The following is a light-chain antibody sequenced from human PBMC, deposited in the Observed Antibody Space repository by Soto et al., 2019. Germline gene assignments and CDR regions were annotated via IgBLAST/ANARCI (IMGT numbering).Light chain of an antibody. CDR2: KAS. V-gene: IGKV1-5*03. J-gene: IGKJ2*01. CDR1: QSVSSW. Sequence: DIQMTQSPSTLSASVGDRVTITCRASQSVSSWLAWYQQKPGKVPKLLIYKASSLESGVPLRFSGSGSGTEFTLTITSLQPDDFAAYYCQQYDSHLPTFGQGTKVEIK. CDR3: QQYDSHLPT.